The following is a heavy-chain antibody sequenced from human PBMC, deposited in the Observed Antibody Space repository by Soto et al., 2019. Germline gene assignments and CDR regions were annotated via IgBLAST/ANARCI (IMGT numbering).Heavy chain of an antibody. CDR3: ARGSSGYISSWYYFDY. CDR2: ISGIGGST. D-gene: IGHD6-13*01. Sequence: AGCLGLSCSSSGDPFTDYVLSWVRQAPGKGLGWVATISGIGGSTYLADSVKGRLSISRDNSKNTVSLLMNSLRAEDTAVYFCARGSSGYISSWYYFDYWGRVTLVT. CDR1: GDPFTDYV. V-gene: IGHV3-23*01. J-gene: IGHJ4*01.